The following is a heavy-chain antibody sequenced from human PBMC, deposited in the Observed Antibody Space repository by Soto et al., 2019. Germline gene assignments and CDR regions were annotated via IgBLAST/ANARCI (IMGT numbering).Heavy chain of an antibody. CDR1: GGSISSSTYY. CDR3: ARHQYYYDSSGYTLDY. J-gene: IGHJ4*02. D-gene: IGHD3-22*01. Sequence: SETLSLTCTVSGGSISSSTYYWGWIRQPPGKGLEWIGSVYYSGSTYYNPSLKSRVTISVDTSNNQFPLKLNSVTAADTAVYYCARHQYYYDSSGYTLDYWGQGTLVTVSS. CDR2: VYYSGST. V-gene: IGHV4-39*01.